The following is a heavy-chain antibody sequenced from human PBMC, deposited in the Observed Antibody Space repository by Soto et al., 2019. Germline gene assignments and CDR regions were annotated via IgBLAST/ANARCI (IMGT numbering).Heavy chain of an antibody. J-gene: IGHJ5*02. CDR1: GGSISSYY. CDR3: ARDAGNWFDP. V-gene: IGHV4-59*01. Sequence: SETLSLTCTVSGGSISSYYWSWIRQPPGKGLEWIGNIYYSGSTNYNPSLKSRVTISVDTSKNQFSLKLSSVTAAGTAVYYCARDAGNWFDPWGQGTLVTVSS. CDR2: IYYSGST.